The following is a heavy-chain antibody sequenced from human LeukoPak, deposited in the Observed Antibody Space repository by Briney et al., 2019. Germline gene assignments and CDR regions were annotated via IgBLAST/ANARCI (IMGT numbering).Heavy chain of an antibody. CDR1: GGSISNITNSNW. V-gene: IGHV4-4*02. J-gene: IGHJ3*02. CDR3: AWSSFYDTSSNLQKGAFDI. Sequence: MASETLSLTCAVSGGSISNITNSNWWSWVRQPPGKGLEWIGEIYHSGSTNYNPSLKSRVTISEDTSKNQFSLRLNSVTAADTAVYYCAWSSFYDTSSNLQKGAFDIWGQGTMVTVSS. CDR2: IYHSGST. D-gene: IGHD2/OR15-2a*01.